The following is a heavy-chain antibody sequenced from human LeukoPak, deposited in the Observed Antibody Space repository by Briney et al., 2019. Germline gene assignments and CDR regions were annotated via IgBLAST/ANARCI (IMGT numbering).Heavy chain of an antibody. J-gene: IGHJ4*02. CDR1: GFTFSSYA. D-gene: IGHD6-19*01. CDR3: AKAYPYSSGWYY. V-gene: IGHV3-23*01. Sequence: PGGSLRLSCAASGFTFSSYAMSWVREAPGKGLEWVSDIRGSGGSTYYADSVKGRFTISRDNYKNTLYLQMNSLRAEDTAVYYCAKAYPYSSGWYYWGQRTLVTVSS. CDR2: IRGSGGST.